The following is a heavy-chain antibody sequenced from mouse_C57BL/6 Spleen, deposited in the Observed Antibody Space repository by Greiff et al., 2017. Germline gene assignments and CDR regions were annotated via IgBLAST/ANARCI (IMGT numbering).Heavy chain of an antibody. CDR3: ARTGSYAMDY. CDR1: GFSLTSYG. Sequence: VQLKQSGPGLVQPSQSLPITCTASGFSLTSYGVHWVRQSPGKGLEWLGVIRSGGSTDYNAAFISRLSISKDNTKSQVFFKMNSLQADDTAIYYCARTGSYAMDYWGQGTSVTVSS. V-gene: IGHV2-2*01. CDR2: IRSGGST. D-gene: IGHD4-1*01. J-gene: IGHJ4*01.